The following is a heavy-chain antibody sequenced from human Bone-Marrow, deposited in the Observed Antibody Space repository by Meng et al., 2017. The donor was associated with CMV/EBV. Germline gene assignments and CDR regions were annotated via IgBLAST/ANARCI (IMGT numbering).Heavy chain of an antibody. D-gene: IGHD3-16*02. CDR1: GGFISSSSHY. CDR3: VRDMNKGSHDYVRGSYRSGGIDY. Sequence: SETLSLTCSLSGGFISSSSHYGGWIRQTTGKGREWIGSIFYSGSTYYNPSLQSRVPISADPSRSRFSLTMTSVTAADTAIYYCVRDMNKGSHDYVRGSYRSGGIDYWGRGTLVTVSS. CDR2: IFYSGST. V-gene: IGHV4-39*07. J-gene: IGHJ4*02.